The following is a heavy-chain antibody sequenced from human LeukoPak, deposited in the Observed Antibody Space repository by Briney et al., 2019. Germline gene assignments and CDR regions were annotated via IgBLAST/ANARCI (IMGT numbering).Heavy chain of an antibody. CDR2: ISAYNSNK. V-gene: IGHV1-18*04. J-gene: IGHJ4*02. CDR1: GYTFTSYG. D-gene: IGHD1-26*01. CDR3: ARSGVWIVGATTESDY. Sequence: GASVKVSCKASGYTFTSYGISWVRQAPGQGLEWVAWISAYNSNKNSAEKFQGRVTMTIDTSTSTAYMELRSLKSDDTAVYYCARSGVWIVGATTESDYWGQGTLVTVSS.